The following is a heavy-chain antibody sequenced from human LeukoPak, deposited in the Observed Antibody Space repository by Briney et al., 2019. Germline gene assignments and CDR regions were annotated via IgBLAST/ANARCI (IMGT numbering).Heavy chain of an antibody. Sequence: GGSLRLSCAASGFTFSDYYMSWIRQAPGKGLEWVSYISSSGSTIYYADSVKGRFTISRDNAKNSLYLQMNSLRAEDTAVYYCARARFDYYGSGSSNWFDPWGQGTLVTVSS. V-gene: IGHV3-11*01. D-gene: IGHD3-10*01. J-gene: IGHJ5*02. CDR2: ISSSGSTI. CDR1: GFTFSDYY. CDR3: ARARFDYYGSGSSNWFDP.